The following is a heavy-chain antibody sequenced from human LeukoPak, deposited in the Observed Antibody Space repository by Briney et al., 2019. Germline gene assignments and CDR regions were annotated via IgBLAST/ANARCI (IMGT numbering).Heavy chain of an antibody. Sequence: GGSLRLSCAASGFTFSKYWMLWVRQAPGKGLKSVSRINTDGTVTTYADSVKGRFTVSRDNADNTMFLQMNSVRDEDTAVYYCATKQWLAPPPDSWGQGTLVTVSS. CDR2: INTDGTVT. CDR3: ATKQWLAPPPDS. J-gene: IGHJ4*02. D-gene: IGHD6-19*01. V-gene: IGHV3-74*01. CDR1: GFTFSKYW.